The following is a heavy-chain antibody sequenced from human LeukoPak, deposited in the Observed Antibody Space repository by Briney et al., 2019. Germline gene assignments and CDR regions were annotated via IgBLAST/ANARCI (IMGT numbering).Heavy chain of an antibody. CDR1: GYTFTGYG. J-gene: IGHJ4*02. V-gene: IGHV1-18*01. D-gene: IGHD6-19*01. Sequence: APVKVSCKASGYTFTGYGISWVRQAPGQGLEWMGWISAYNGNTNYAQKVQDRVTLTTDTSTSTVYMELRSLRSDDTAVYYCARAFSASKSCDYWGQGTLVTVSS. CDR3: ARAFSASKSCDY. CDR2: ISAYNGNT.